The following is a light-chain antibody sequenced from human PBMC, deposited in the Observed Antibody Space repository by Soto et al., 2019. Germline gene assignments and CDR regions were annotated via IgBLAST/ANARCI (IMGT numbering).Light chain of an antibody. Sequence: EIVLTQSPGTLSLSPGEGATLSCRASQAIRSTSLVWYQKKPGQAPRLLMYGASTGATGLPARFSGSGSGTEFTLTINSLQAEDCAVYYCQQYYNWPRTFGQGTRLEIK. V-gene: IGKV3-15*01. CDR2: GAS. J-gene: IGKJ5*01. CDR1: QAIRST. CDR3: QQYYNWPRT.